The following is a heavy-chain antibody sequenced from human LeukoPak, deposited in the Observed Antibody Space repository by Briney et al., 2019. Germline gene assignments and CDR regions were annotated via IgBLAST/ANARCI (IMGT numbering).Heavy chain of an antibody. V-gene: IGHV1-18*04. J-gene: IGHJ6*04. CDR1: GYTFTSYG. D-gene: IGHD1/OR15-1a*01. CDR3: ARDSDWNTVNYYYGMDV. Sequence: ASVKVSCKAPGYTFTSYGISWVRQAPGQGLEWMGWISAYNGNTNYAQKLQGRVTMTTDTSTSTAYMELRSLRSDDTAVYYCARDSDWNTVNYYYGMDVWGKGTTVTVSS. CDR2: ISAYNGNT.